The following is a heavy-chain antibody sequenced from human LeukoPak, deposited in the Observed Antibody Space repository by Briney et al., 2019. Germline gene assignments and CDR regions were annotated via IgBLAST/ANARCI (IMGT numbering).Heavy chain of an antibody. J-gene: IGHJ4*02. D-gene: IGHD6-13*01. Sequence: GGSLRLSCAASGFSFSAYGVHWVRQAPGKGLEWGAVIWYDGSSKDYADSVKGRFTFSRDNSKNTLYLQMNRLPVEDTAVYYCARSQSSSLNDYWGQGTLVTVSS. CDR2: IWYDGSSK. CDR3: ARSQSSSLNDY. V-gene: IGHV3-33*01. CDR1: GFSFSAYG.